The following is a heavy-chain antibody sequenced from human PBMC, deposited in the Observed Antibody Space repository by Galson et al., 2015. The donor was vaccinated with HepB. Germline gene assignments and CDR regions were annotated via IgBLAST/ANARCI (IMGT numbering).Heavy chain of an antibody. J-gene: IGHJ5*02. CDR3: ARAHWFGELGS. CDR2: IKEDGTEQ. CDR1: GFTFSSDW. D-gene: IGHD3-10*01. Sequence: SLRLSCAASGFTFSSDWMTWVRQAHGKGLEWVASIKEDGTEQRYVDSVKGRFTISRDNTKESLYLQMNSLRVEDTAKYYCARAHWFGELGSWGQGTLVAVSS. V-gene: IGHV3-7*03.